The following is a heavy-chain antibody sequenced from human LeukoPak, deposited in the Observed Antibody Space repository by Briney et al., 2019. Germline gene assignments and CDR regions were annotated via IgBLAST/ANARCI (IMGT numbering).Heavy chain of an antibody. D-gene: IGHD3-3*01. CDR2: IYYNGNT. J-gene: IGHJ4*02. CDR1: GGSISSYY. CDR3: ARGVDFWSGYFI. V-gene: IGHV4-59*01. Sequence: SETLPLTCTVSGGSISSYYWSWIRQPPGKGLEWIGYIYYNGNTKYNPYLKSRVTISLDTSKNQFSLKLSSVTAADAAVYYCARGVDFWSGYFIWGQGTLVAVSS.